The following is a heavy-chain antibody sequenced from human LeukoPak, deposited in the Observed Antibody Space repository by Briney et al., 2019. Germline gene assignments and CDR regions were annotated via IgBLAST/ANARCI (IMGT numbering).Heavy chain of an antibody. CDR1: GGSISSGSYY. V-gene: IGHV4-61*02. CDR2: IYTSGST. CDR3: ARDLGSGYSQNDAFDI. Sequence: SQTLSLTXTVSGGSISSGSYYWSWIRQPAGNGLEWIGCIYTSGSTNYNPSLKSRVTISVDTSKNQFSLKLSSVTAADTAVYYCARDLGSGYSQNDAFDIWGQGTMVTVSS. J-gene: IGHJ3*02. D-gene: IGHD3-22*01.